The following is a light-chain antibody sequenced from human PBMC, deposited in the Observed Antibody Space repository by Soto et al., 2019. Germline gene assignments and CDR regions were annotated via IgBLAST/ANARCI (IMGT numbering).Light chain of an antibody. CDR3: QQYVNYPGT. CDR1: QIVNSDY. V-gene: IGKV3-20*01. CDR2: GAS. Sequence: EIVLTQSPGTLSLSPGERATLSCGASQIVNSDYFAWFQLKPGQAPRLLIYGASRRATGIPDRFSGSGSGTDFTLTINRLEPEDFAMYYCQQYVNYPGTFGQGSKIEIK. J-gene: IGKJ1*01.